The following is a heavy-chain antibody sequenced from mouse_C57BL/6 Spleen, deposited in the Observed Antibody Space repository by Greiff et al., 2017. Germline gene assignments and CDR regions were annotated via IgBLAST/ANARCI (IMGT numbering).Heavy chain of an antibody. CDR2: IYPSDSET. Sequence: VQLQQPGAELVRPGSSVKLSCKASGYTFTSYWMDWVKQRPGQGLEWIGNIYPSDSETHYNQKFKDKATLTVDKSSSTAYMQLSSLTSEDAAVYYCARLGTTVEDYWGQGTTLTVSS. J-gene: IGHJ2*01. V-gene: IGHV1-61*01. D-gene: IGHD1-1*01. CDR1: GYTFTSYW. CDR3: ARLGTTVEDY.